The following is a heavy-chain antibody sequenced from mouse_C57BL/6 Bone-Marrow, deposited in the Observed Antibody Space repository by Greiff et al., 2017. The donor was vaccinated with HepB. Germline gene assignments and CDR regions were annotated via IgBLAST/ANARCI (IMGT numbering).Heavy chain of an antibody. CDR1: GFTFSDYY. V-gene: IGHV5-16*01. CDR3: ARENDSYAMDY. D-gene: IGHD2-13*01. Sequence: EVKVVESEGGLVQPGSSMKLSCTASGFTFSDYYMAWVRQVPEKGLEWVANINYDGSSTYYLDSLKSRFIISRDNAKNILYLQMSSLKSEDTATYYCARENDSYAMDYWGQGTSVTVSS. CDR2: INYDGSST. J-gene: IGHJ4*01.